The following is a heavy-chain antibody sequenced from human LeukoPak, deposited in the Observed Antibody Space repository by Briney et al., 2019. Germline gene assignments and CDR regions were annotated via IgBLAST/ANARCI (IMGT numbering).Heavy chain of an antibody. CDR1: GFXFSSYL. CDR2: INEDGSAK. V-gene: IGHV3-7*04. Sequence: GGSLRLSCAASGFXFSSYLIRWVRQSPGKGLEWVASINEDGSAKYYVDSVKGRFTISRDNAKNSLYLQMSSLRAEDTAVYYCSRSGGSGSDIWGQGTMVTVS. CDR3: SRSGGSGSDI. D-gene: IGHD3-3*01. J-gene: IGHJ3*02.